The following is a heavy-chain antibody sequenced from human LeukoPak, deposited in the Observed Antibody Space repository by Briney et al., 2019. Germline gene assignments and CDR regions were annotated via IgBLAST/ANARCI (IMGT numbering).Heavy chain of an antibody. CDR3: ARCTGTYYGDSKDAFDI. D-gene: IGHD3-10*01. Sequence: SETLSLTCTVSGGSITGYYWSWIRQPPGKGLEWIGYIYYSGSTNYNPSLKSRVTISVDTSKNQFSLKLSSVTAADTAVYYCARCTGTYYGDSKDAFDIWGQGTMVTVSS. J-gene: IGHJ3*02. CDR1: GGSITGYY. CDR2: IYYSGST. V-gene: IGHV4-59*01.